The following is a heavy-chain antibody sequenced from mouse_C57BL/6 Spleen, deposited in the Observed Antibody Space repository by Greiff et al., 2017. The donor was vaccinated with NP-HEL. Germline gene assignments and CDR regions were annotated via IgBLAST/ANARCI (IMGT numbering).Heavy chain of an antibody. CDR3: ARRGGGGWYFDV. Sequence: EVQLVESGGGLVKPGGSLKLSCAASGFTFSSYTMSWVRQTPEKRLEWVATISGGGGNTYYPDSVKGRFTISRDNAKNTLYLQMSSLRSEDTALYYCARRGGGGWYFDVWGTGTTVTVSS. J-gene: IGHJ1*03. V-gene: IGHV5-9*01. CDR2: ISGGGGNT. CDR1: GFTFSSYT.